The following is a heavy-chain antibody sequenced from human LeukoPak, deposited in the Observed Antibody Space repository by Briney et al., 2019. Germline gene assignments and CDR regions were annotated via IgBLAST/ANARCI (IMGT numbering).Heavy chain of an antibody. Sequence: SETLSLTCTVSGGSISSYYWSWIRQPAGKGLEWIGRIYTSGSTNYNASLKSRVSMSVDTSKNQFSLKLSSVTAADTAVFYCARDNSGSYREFDYRGQGTLVTVSS. V-gene: IGHV4-4*07. D-gene: IGHD1-26*01. CDR1: GGSISSYY. CDR3: ARDNSGSYREFDY. J-gene: IGHJ4*02. CDR2: IYTSGST.